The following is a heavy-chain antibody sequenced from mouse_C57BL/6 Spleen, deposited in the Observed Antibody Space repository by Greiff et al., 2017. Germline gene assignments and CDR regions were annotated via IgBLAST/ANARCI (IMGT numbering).Heavy chain of an antibody. Sequence: EVQLQQSGPELVKPGASVKISCKASGYTFTDYYMNWVKQSHGKSLEWIGDINPNNGGTSYNQKFKGKATLTVDKSSSTAYMELRSLTCEDSAVYYCARGYYGSVWYFDVWGTGTTVTVSS. D-gene: IGHD1-1*01. CDR1: GYTFTDYY. V-gene: IGHV1-26*01. CDR3: ARGYYGSVWYFDV. CDR2: INPNNGGT. J-gene: IGHJ1*03.